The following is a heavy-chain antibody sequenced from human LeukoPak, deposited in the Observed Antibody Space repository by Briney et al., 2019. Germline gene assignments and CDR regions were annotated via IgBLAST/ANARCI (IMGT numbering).Heavy chain of an antibody. CDR2: INSDGSST. Sequence: GGSLRLSCAASGFTFSSYAMNWVRQAPGKGLVWVSRINSDGSSTRYADSVKGRFTISRDNAKNTLYLQMNSLRAEDTAVYYCARVYSSSWYVGYYYGMDVWGQGTTVTVSS. V-gene: IGHV3-74*01. CDR3: ARVYSSSWYVGYYYGMDV. J-gene: IGHJ6*02. CDR1: GFTFSSYA. D-gene: IGHD6-13*01.